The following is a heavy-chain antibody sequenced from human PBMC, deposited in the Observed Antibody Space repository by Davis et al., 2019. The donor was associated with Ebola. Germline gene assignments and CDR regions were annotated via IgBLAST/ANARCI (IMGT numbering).Heavy chain of an antibody. D-gene: IGHD4/OR15-4a*01. Sequence: PGGSLRLSCAASGFTFSYYGMHWVRQAPGKGLEWVSGISWNSGSMAYADSVKGRFTISRDNSKNTLYLQMTSLRDEDTAMYYCARDGGDYGPIYTWFDPWGQGTLVTVSS. CDR3: ARDGGDYGPIYTWFDP. CDR2: ISWNSGSM. V-gene: IGHV3-NL1*01. J-gene: IGHJ5*02. CDR1: GFTFSYYG.